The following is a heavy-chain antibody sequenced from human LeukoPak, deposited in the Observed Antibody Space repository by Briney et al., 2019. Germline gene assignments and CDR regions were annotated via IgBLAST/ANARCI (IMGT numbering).Heavy chain of an antibody. D-gene: IGHD6-13*01. CDR1: GFTFSSYA. CDR2: ISGSGGST. V-gene: IGHV3-23*01. CDR3: AKSMAGSWETDS. Sequence: PGGSLRLSCAASGFTFSSYAMSWVRQAPGKGLEWVSAISGSGGSTYYADSVKGRFTISRDNSKNTLYLQMNSLRAEDTAIYYCAKSMAGSWETDSWGQGTLVTVSS. J-gene: IGHJ4*02.